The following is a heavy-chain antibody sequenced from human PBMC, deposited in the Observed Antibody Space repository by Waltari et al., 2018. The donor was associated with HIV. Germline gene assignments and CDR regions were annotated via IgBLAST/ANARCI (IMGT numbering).Heavy chain of an antibody. Sequence: DVLLVASGGGLVQPGGSLRLPCAASAFPFRPYTLPWVRQAPVKGLEWLASITSDSDAIYYAQSVRGRFIVSRDNADNSLHLEMNSLRADDTAVYYCARDDSGAYHLGWFDPWGQGTLVSVSS. D-gene: IGHD3-22*01. J-gene: IGHJ5*02. CDR2: ITSDSDAI. CDR1: AFPFRPYT. V-gene: IGHV3-48*01. CDR3: ARDDSGAYHLGWFDP.